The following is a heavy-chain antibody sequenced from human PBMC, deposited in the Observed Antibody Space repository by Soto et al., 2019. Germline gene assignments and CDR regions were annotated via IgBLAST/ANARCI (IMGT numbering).Heavy chain of an antibody. J-gene: IGHJ4*02. D-gene: IGHD6-13*01. CDR2: ISSTSAKI. CDR1: GFTLNGYA. V-gene: IGHV3-48*02. Sequence: GGSLRLSCAASGFTLNGYAMNWVRQAPGKGLEWVSYISSTSAKIDYADSVKGRFTISRDNAKNSLFLQMNSLRDEDTAVYYCARARSYGSSWYHYFDYWGLGT. CDR3: ARARSYGSSWYHYFDY.